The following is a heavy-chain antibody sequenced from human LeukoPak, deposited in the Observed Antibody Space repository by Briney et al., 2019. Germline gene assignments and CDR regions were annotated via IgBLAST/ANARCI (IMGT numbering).Heavy chain of an antibody. Sequence: SGPTLVKPTQTLTLTCTFSGFSLSTSGVGVGWIRQPPGKALEWLALIYWDDERRYTPSLKSRLTITKDTSKTQVVLTMTNMDPVDTATYYCAHRISGSYYGYWGQGTLVTVSS. V-gene: IGHV2-5*02. D-gene: IGHD1-26*01. CDR3: AHRISGSYYGY. J-gene: IGHJ4*02. CDR1: GFSLSTSGVG. CDR2: IYWDDER.